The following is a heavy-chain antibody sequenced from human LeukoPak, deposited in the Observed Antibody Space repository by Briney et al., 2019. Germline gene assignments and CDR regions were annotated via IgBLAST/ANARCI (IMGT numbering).Heavy chain of an antibody. V-gene: IGHV3-74*01. CDR2: INGDGSIT. CDR1: GFTISGSW. J-gene: IGHJ4*02. D-gene: IGHD3-10*01. CDR3: ARGRAGNYYNHNDY. Sequence: GRSLRLSCAASGFTISGSWMHWVRQAPGKGLVWVSCINGDGSITAYADSVKGRFTTSRDNAKNTLYLQMNSLRAEATAVYYCARGRAGNYYNHNDYWGQGTLVTVSS.